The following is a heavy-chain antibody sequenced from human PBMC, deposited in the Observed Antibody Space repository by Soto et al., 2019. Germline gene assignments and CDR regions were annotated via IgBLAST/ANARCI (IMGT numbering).Heavy chain of an antibody. CDR2: ISAYNGNT. J-gene: IGHJ6*02. Sequence: ASLKVSCKASGYTFTSYGISWVRQAPGQGLEWMGWISAYNGNTNYAQELQGRVTMTTDTSTSTAYMELRSLRSDDTAVYYCARGKDDSSGYYLDYYYGMDVWGQGTTVNGSS. V-gene: IGHV1-18*01. CDR1: GYTFTSYG. CDR3: ARGKDDSSGYYLDYYYGMDV. D-gene: IGHD3-22*01.